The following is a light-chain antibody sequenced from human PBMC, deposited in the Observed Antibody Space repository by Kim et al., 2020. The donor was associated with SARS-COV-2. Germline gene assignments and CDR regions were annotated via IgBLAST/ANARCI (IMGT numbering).Light chain of an antibody. V-gene: IGLV3-1*01. Sequence: SYELTQPPSVSVSPGQTVSITCFGDKLGNKYVSWYQQKPGQSPVLVFCEDSERPSGIPERFSGSNSGNTATLTISGTQPMDEADYYCQAWDSSTLVFGT. CDR3: QAWDSSTLV. J-gene: IGLJ1*01. CDR1: KLGNKY. CDR2: EDS.